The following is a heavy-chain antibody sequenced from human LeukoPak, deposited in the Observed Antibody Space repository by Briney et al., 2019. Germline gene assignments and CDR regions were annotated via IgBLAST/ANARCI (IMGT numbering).Heavy chain of an antibody. D-gene: IGHD2-15*01. Sequence: PGGSLRLSCAASGFTFSSYDMHWVRQGTGKGLEWVSTIGTAGDTYYSGSVKGRFTISRENAKNALYLQMNSLRAGDTAVYYCARATVGLDYWGQGTLVTVSS. CDR2: IGTAGDT. J-gene: IGHJ4*02. CDR1: GFTFSSYD. V-gene: IGHV3-13*04. CDR3: ARATVGLDY.